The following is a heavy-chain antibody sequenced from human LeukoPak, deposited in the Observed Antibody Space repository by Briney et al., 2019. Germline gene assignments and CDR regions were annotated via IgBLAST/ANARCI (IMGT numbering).Heavy chain of an antibody. Sequence: ASVKVSCKASGYTFTSYDISWVRQAPGQGLEWMGRISTYNDNTHFAQKLQGRVTMTTDTSTSTAYMELKSLSSDDTAVYYCARIQSRIIAARPGNPAFDYWGRGTLVTVSS. CDR1: GYTFTSYD. D-gene: IGHD6-6*01. CDR3: ARIQSRIIAARPGNPAFDY. J-gene: IGHJ4*02. V-gene: IGHV1-18*01. CDR2: ISTYNDNT.